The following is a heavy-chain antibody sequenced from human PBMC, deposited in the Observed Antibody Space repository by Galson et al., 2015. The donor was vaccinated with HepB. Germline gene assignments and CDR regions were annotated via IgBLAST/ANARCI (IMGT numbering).Heavy chain of an antibody. CDR1: GYTFTSYG. D-gene: IGHD2-2*01. CDR3: ARGPADIVVVPAALFDP. V-gene: IGHV1-18*01. CDR2: ISAYNGNT. Sequence: SVKVSCKASGYTFTSYGISWVRQAPGQGLKWMGWISAYNGNTNYAQKLQGRVTMTTDTSTSTAYMELRSLRSDDTAVYYCARGPADIVVVPAALFDPWGQGTLVTVSS. J-gene: IGHJ5*02.